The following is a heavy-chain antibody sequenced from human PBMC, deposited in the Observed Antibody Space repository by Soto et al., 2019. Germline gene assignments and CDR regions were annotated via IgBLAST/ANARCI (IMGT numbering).Heavy chain of an antibody. CDR3: ARGPPYSSNWYYFDC. V-gene: IGHV1-2*04. CDR1: GYTFIGYY. J-gene: IGHJ4*02. CDR2: INPNSGGT. Sequence: ASVKVSCKASGYTFIGYYIHWVRQAPGQGLEWMGWINPNSGGTNSAQKFQGWVTMTRDTSISTAYMELSRLTSDDAAVYYCARGPPYSSNWYYFDCWGQGTLVTVSS. D-gene: IGHD6-13*01.